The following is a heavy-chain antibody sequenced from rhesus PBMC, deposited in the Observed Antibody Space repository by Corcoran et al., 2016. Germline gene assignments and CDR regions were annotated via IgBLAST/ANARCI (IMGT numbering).Heavy chain of an antibody. D-gene: IGHD2-15*01. CDR2: IYGNSAST. Sequence: QVQLQESGPGLVKPSDTLSLTCAVSGGSISDYYYWNWIRQPPGNGLEWIGNIYGNSASTYYNPSLKSQVTISKDTSKNQFCLKRSSVTAADTAVYYCAHSYCSSTYCLDVWGPGVLVTVSS. J-gene: IGHJ5-1*01. V-gene: IGHV4S9*01. CDR1: GGSISDYYY. CDR3: AHSYCSSTYCLDV.